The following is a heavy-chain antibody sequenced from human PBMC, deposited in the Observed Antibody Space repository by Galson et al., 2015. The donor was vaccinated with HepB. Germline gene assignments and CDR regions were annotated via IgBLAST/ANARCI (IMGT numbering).Heavy chain of an antibody. Sequence: SLRLSCAASGFTFSSYAMSWVRQAPGKGLEWVAFIRYDGSNKYYADSVKGRFTISRDNSKNTLYLQMNSLRAEDTAVYYCAKGFSGSYSIDYWGQGTLVTVSS. V-gene: IGHV3-30*02. CDR1: GFTFSSYA. CDR3: AKGFSGSYSIDY. CDR2: IRYDGSNK. D-gene: IGHD1-26*01. J-gene: IGHJ4*02.